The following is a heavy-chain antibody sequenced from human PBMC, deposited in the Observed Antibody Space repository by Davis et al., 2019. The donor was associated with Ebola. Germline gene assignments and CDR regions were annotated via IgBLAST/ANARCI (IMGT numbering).Heavy chain of an antibody. CDR1: GYTLTELS. Sequence: ASVKVSCKVSGYTLTELSMHWVRQAPGKGLEWMGGFDPEDGETIYAQKFQGRVTMTTDTSTSTAYMELRSLRSDDTAVYYCATGDFWSGLGHNWFDPWGQGTLVTVSS. D-gene: IGHD3-3*01. V-gene: IGHV1-24*01. CDR3: ATGDFWSGLGHNWFDP. CDR2: FDPEDGET. J-gene: IGHJ5*02.